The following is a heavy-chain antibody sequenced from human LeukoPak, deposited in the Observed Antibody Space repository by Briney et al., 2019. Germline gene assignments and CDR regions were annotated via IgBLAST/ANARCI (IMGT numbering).Heavy chain of an antibody. Sequence: PGGSLRLSCAASGFTFSSYAMSWVRQAPGKGLEWVSSISDSGGSTYYADSVKGRFTISRDNSKNTLYLQMNSRRAEDTAVYYCANVVVGGATNFDYWGQGTLVTVSS. J-gene: IGHJ4*02. CDR2: ISDSGGST. CDR3: ANVVVGGATNFDY. CDR1: GFTFSSYA. V-gene: IGHV3-23*01. D-gene: IGHD1-26*01.